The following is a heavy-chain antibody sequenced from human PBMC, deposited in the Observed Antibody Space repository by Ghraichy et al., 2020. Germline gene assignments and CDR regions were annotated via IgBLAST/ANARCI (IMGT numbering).Heavy chain of an antibody. CDR1: GDSTISGRYF. J-gene: IGHJ4*02. V-gene: IGHV4-31*03. Sequence: SETLSLTCTVSGDSTISGRYFYSWIRQFPGKGLEWIGYIYETGSTNYNPTLKSRISITLDRSMGQFSLNLRSVTVADTAVYFCATEECSGDCFFSLWGQGGLVSVSS. CDR3: ATEECSGDCFFSL. CDR2: IYETGST. D-gene: IGHD2-21*02.